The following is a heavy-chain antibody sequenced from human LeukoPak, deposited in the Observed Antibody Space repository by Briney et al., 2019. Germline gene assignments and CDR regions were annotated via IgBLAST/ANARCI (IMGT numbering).Heavy chain of an antibody. CDR3: AKVPGYRNAFDI. J-gene: IGHJ3*02. CDR1: GFTFDDYG. V-gene: IGHV3-20*04. Sequence: PGGSLRLSCAASGFTFDDYGMSWVRQAPGKGLEWVSGINWNGGSTGYADSVKGRFTISRDNAENSLYLQMNSLRAEDTALYYCAKVPGYRNAFDIWGQGTMVTVSS. CDR2: INWNGGST. D-gene: IGHD6-13*01.